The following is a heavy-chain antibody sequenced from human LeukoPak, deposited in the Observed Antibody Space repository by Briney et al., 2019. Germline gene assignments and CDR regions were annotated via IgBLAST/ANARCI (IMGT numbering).Heavy chain of an antibody. CDR1: GFTFSSYN. J-gene: IGHJ4*02. V-gene: IGHV3-74*03. Sequence: GESLRLSCAASGFTFSSYNMHWVRQAPGEGLVWVSRINDDATDTKYAESVKGRFTISRDNAKNTLYLQMNSLRADDAAMYYCARDLDWLIYDYWGQGSLVAVSS. D-gene: IGHD2-21*01. CDR2: INDDATDT. CDR3: ARDLDWLIYDY.